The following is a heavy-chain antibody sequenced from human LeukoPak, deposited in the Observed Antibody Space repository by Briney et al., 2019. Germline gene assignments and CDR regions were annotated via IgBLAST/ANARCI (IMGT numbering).Heavy chain of an antibody. V-gene: IGHV4-39*01. CDR1: GGSISSLTYY. CDR2: IYYSGTT. Sequence: SETLPLTCTVSGGSISSLTYYWGWIRQPPGKGLEWIASIYYSGTTYYSPSLKSRVAISVNRSNNQFSLRLSSVTAADTAVYFCTGYSAGWSSGGGYRGQGTVVTVSS. D-gene: IGHD6-19*01. J-gene: IGHJ4*02. CDR3: TGYSAGWSSGGGY.